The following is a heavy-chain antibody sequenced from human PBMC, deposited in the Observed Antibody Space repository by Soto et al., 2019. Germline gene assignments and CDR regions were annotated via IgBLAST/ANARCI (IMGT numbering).Heavy chain of an antibody. CDR1: GYSFTDYH. J-gene: IGHJ6*02. D-gene: IGHD3-22*01. CDR2: INAGNGNT. V-gene: IGHV1-3*01. Sequence: ASVKVSCKASGYSFTDYHIHWVRQAPGQRLEWMGWINAGNGNTKYSQKFQGRVTITRDTSASTAYMELSSLRSEDTAVYYCARALYDTDSLPVGADPRYYAMDVWGLGPTVTVS. CDR3: ARALYDTDSLPVGADPRYYAMDV.